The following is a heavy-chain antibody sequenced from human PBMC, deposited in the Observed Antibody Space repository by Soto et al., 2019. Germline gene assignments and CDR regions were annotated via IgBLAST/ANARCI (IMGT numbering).Heavy chain of an antibody. Sequence: HPGGSLRLSCAASGFTFTSYGMHWVRQAPGKGLEWVAVISDDGSNKYYADSVKGRFTISRDSSKNTLYLQMNSLSTEDTAVYYCARPRGPYYYYYGMDVWGQGTTVTVSS. D-gene: IGHD3-16*01. CDR2: ISDDGSNK. CDR3: ARPRGPYYYYYGMDV. V-gene: IGHV3-30*03. CDR1: GFTFTSYG. J-gene: IGHJ6*02.